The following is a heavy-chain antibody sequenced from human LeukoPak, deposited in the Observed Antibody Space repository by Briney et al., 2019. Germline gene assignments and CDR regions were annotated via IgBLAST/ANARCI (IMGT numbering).Heavy chain of an antibody. CDR3: YSMIVVEIRVINDY. CDR2: IYSGGST. V-gene: IGHV3-66*01. Sequence: GGSLRHSCAVSGFTVSSNYMSWVRQAPGKGLEWGSVIYSGGSTYYADSVKGRFTISRDNSKNTLYLQINSLRADDTAVYYCYSMIVVEIRVINDYWGQGTLVTVSS. J-gene: IGHJ4*02. CDR1: GFTVSSNY. D-gene: IGHD3-22*01.